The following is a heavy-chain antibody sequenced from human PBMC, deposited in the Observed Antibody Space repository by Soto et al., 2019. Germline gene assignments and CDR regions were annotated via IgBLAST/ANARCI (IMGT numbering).Heavy chain of an antibody. CDR3: ARGSSRMVTANFDY. J-gene: IGHJ4*02. Sequence: ASVKVSCKASGGTFSSYAISWVRQARGQGLGWMGGIIPIFGTANYAQKFQGRVTITADKSTSTAYMELSSLRSEDTAVYYCARGSSRMVTANFDYWGQGTLVTVSS. V-gene: IGHV1-69*06. D-gene: IGHD2-21*02. CDR1: GGTFSSYA. CDR2: IIPIFGTA.